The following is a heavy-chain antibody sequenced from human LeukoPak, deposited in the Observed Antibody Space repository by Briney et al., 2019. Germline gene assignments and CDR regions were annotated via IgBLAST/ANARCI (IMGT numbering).Heavy chain of an antibody. CDR3: ARISAGWYPYYFDY. J-gene: IGHJ4*02. CDR1: GFTFSSYG. V-gene: IGHV3-33*01. CDR2: IWYDGSNK. D-gene: IGHD6-19*01. Sequence: GGSLRLSCAASGFTFSSYGMHWVRQAPGKGLEWVAVIWYDGSNKYYADSVKGRFTISRDNSKNTLYLQMNSLRAEDTAVYYCARISAGWYPYYFDYWGQGTLVTVSS.